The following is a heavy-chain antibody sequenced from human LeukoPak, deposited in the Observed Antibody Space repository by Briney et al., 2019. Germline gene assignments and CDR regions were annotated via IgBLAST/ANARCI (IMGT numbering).Heavy chain of an antibody. CDR2: IKQDRSEK. CDR3: ARGEAPNIVVVVAATPTYYFDY. Sequence: GGSLRLSCAASGFTFTNYWMSWVRQAPGKGLELVANIKQDRSEKYYVDSVKGRFTISRDNAKNSLYLQMNSLRAEDTAVYYCARGEAPNIVVVVAATPTYYFDYWGQGTLVTVSS. CDR1: GFTFTNYW. V-gene: IGHV3-7*01. J-gene: IGHJ4*02. D-gene: IGHD2-15*01.